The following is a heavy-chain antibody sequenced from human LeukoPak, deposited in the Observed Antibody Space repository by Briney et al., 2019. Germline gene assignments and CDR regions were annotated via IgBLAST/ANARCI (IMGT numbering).Heavy chain of an antibody. J-gene: IGHJ4*01. Sequence: GGSLRLSCAASGFTFSSYAMSWVRQAPGKGLEWVSAISGSVGSTYYADSVKGRFTISRDNAKNSLFLQMNGLRPEDTAMYYCATDPRLLIYWGHGTLVTVSS. D-gene: IGHD2-21*01. CDR1: GFTFSSYA. V-gene: IGHV3-23*01. CDR2: ISGSVGST. CDR3: ATDPRLLIY.